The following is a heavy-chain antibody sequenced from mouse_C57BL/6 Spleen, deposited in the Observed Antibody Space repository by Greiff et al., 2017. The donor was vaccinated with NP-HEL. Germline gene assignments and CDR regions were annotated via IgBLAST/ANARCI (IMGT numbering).Heavy chain of an antibody. V-gene: IGHV1-54*01. D-gene: IGHD1-1*01. CDR2: INPGSGGT. CDR1: GYAFTNYL. J-gene: IGHJ1*03. Sequence: VQLQQPGTELVKPGASVKVSCKASGYAFTNYLIEWVKQRPGLGLEWIGVINPGSGGTNYNEKFKGKATLTADKSSSTAYMQLSSLTSEDSAVYFCARWANYYGSSTGYFDVWGTGTTVTVSS. CDR3: ARWANYYGSSTGYFDV.